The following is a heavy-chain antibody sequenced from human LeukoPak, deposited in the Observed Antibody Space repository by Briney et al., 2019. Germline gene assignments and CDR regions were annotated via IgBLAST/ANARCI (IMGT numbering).Heavy chain of an antibody. CDR2: IYYSGNT. Sequence: SETLSLTCTVSGVSISSSNSYWGWIRQPPGKGLEWIGSIYYSGNTYYNASLKSQVSISIDTSKNQFSLKLSSVTAADTAVYYCARDHPITAIYDYWGQGTLVTVSS. V-gene: IGHV4-39*02. D-gene: IGHD5-18*01. CDR1: GVSISSSNSY. J-gene: IGHJ4*02. CDR3: ARDHPITAIYDY.